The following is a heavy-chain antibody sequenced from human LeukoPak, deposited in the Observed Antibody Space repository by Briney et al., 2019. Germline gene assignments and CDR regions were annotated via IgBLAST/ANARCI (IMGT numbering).Heavy chain of an antibody. D-gene: IGHD2-15*01. CDR3: ARDAPTAYCSGGSCYFDY. CDR2: MNPNSGNT. J-gene: IGHJ4*02. Sequence: GASVKVSCKASGYTFTSYDINWVRQATGQGLEWMGWMNPNSGNTGYAQKFQGRVTITRNTSISTAYMELSSLRSEDTAVYYCARDAPTAYCSGGSCYFDYWGQGTLVTVSS. CDR1: GYTFTSYD. V-gene: IGHV1-8*03.